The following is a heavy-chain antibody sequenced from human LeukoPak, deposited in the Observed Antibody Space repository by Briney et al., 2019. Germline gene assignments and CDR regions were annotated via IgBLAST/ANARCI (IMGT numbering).Heavy chain of an antibody. Sequence: SETLSLTCTVSGGSISSSSYYWSWIRQPAGKGLEWIGRIYTSGSTNYNPSLKSRVTMSVDTSKNQFSLKLSSVTAADTAVYYCARDLGVGSVYFDYWGQGTLVTVSS. J-gene: IGHJ4*02. V-gene: IGHV4-61*02. CDR3: ARDLGVGSVYFDY. CDR1: GGSISSSSYY. CDR2: IYTSGST. D-gene: IGHD3-16*01.